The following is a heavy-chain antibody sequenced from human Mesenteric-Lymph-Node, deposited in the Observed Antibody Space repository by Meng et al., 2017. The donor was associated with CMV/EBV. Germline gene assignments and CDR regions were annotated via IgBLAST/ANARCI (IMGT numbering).Heavy chain of an antibody. V-gene: IGHV1-3*01. Sequence: KASGYTFTSYAMHWVRQAPGQRLEWMGWINAGNGNTEYSQKFQGRVTITRDTSASTAYMELSSLRSEDTAVYYCARMGYYYDSSGYFWGQGTLVTVSS. CDR1: GYTFTSYA. J-gene: IGHJ4*02. CDR2: INAGNGNT. D-gene: IGHD3-22*01. CDR3: ARMGYYYDSSGYF.